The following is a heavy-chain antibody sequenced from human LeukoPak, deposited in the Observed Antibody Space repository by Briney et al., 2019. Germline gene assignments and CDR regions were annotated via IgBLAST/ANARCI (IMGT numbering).Heavy chain of an antibody. CDR3: ARGCSSSSPCDY. CDR2: IYYSGST. V-gene: IGHV4-59*01. Sequence: SETLSLTCTVSGGSISRYYWSWIRQPPGKGLEWIGYIYYSGSTNYNPSLKSRVTISVDTSKNQFSLKLSSVTAADTAVYYCARGCSSSSPCDYWGQGTLVTVSS. D-gene: IGHD6-6*01. CDR1: GGSISRYY. J-gene: IGHJ4*02.